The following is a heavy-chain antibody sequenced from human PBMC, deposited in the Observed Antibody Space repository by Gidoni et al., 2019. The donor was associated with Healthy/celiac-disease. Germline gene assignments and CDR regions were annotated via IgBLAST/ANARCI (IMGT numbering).Heavy chain of an antibody. D-gene: IGHD3-3*01. Sequence: QVQLQESGPGLVKPSQTLSLTCTVSGGSISSGGYYWSWIRQHPGKGLEWIGYIYYSGSTYYNPSLKSRVTISVDTSKNQFSLKLSSVTAADTAVYYCARVCSYYDFWSGYYGWFDPWGQGTLVTVSS. J-gene: IGHJ5*02. V-gene: IGHV4-31*03. CDR3: ARVCSYYDFWSGYYGWFDP. CDR1: GGSISSGGYY. CDR2: IYYSGST.